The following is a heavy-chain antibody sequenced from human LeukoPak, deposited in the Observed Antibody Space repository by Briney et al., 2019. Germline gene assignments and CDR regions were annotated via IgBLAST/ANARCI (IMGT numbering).Heavy chain of an antibody. V-gene: IGHV3-74*01. Sequence: AGGSLRLSCVASGFTFSNYWMHWVRQAPGNGLVWVSRINVDGSRTRYADSVEGRFTISRDNAKNTLYLQMNSLRLEDAALYYCVRGERELPPYYFDYWGQGTLVTVSS. CDR3: VRGERELPPYYFDY. CDR2: INVDGSRT. D-gene: IGHD1-7*01. J-gene: IGHJ4*02. CDR1: GFTFSNYW.